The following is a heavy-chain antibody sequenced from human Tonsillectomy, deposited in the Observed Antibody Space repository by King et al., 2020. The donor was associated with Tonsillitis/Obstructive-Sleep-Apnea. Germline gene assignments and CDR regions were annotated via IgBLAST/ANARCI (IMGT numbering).Heavy chain of an antibody. CDR1: GGSFSGYY. J-gene: IGHJ4*02. V-gene: IGHV4-34*01. Sequence: VQLPQWGAGLLKPSETLSLTCAVYGGSFSGYYWSWIRQPPGKGLEWIGVINHSGSTNYHPSLKSRVTISVETSKNHFSLKLSSVTAADTAVYYCAGVASRCSGGSCYPPFFDYWGQGTLVTVSS. CDR3: AGVASRCSGGSCYPPFFDY. D-gene: IGHD2-15*01. CDR2: INHSGST.